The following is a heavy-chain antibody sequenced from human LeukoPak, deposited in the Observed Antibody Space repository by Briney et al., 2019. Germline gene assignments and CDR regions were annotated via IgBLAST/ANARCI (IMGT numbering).Heavy chain of an antibody. CDR3: ARDIRGDPYGVFDY. V-gene: IGHV3-21*01. CDR2: ISSSSSYI. D-gene: IGHD2-21*02. J-gene: IGHJ4*02. CDR1: GFTFSSYS. Sequence: PGGSLRLSCAASGFTFSSYSMNWVRQAPGKGLEWVSSISSSSSYIYYADSVKGRFTISRDNAKNSLYLQMNSLRAEDTAVYYCARDIRGDPYGVFDYWGQGTLVTVSS.